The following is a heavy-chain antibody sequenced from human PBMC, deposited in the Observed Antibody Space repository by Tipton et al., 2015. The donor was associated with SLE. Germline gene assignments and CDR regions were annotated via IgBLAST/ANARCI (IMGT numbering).Heavy chain of an antibody. CDR2: IYHSGSI. D-gene: IGHD3-9*01. Sequence: TLSLTCVVSGYSITSDNYWDWIRQPPGKGLEWIGSIYHSGSIYYNPSFESRVTLSIDTSKNQFSLKLTSVTAADTAVYYCARSHDILSGYPISPPDQYYYYMDVWGKGTTVTVSS. CDR3: ARSHDILSGYPISPPDQYYYYMDV. J-gene: IGHJ6*03. CDR1: GYSITSDNY. V-gene: IGHV4-38-2*01.